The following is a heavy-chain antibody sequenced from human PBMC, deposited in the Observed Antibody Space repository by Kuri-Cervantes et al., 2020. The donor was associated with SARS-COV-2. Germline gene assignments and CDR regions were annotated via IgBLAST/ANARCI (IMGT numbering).Heavy chain of an antibody. CDR1: GFTFSSYG. J-gene: IGHJ3*02. Sequence: GGSLRLSCAASGFTFSSYGMHWVRQAPGKGLEWVAFIRYDGSNKYYADSVKGRFTISRDNSKNTLYLQMNSLRAEDTAVYYCARDPIVVVPAAIGGDAFDIWGQGTMVTVSS. D-gene: IGHD2-2*01. CDR3: ARDPIVVVPAAIGGDAFDI. V-gene: IGHV3-30*02. CDR2: IRYDGSNK.